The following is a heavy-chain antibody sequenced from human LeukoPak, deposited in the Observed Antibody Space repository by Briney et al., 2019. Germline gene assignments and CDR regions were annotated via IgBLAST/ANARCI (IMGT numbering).Heavy chain of an antibody. CDR1: GFTFSSYA. D-gene: IGHD5-12*01. CDR3: AKDSSGYDLLFDP. Sequence: GGSLRLSCAASGFTFSSYAMSWVRQAPGKGQEWVSAISGSGGSTYYADSVKGRFTISRDNSKNTLYLQMNSLRAEDTAVYYRAKDSSGYDLLFDPWGQGTLVTVSS. J-gene: IGHJ5*02. CDR2: ISGSGGST. V-gene: IGHV3-23*01.